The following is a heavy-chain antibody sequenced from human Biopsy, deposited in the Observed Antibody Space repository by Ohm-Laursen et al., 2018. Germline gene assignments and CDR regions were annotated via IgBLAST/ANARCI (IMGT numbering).Heavy chain of an antibody. CDR3: ARVPAYPSIDGYYGLDL. V-gene: IGHV1-2*02. J-gene: IGHJ6*02. D-gene: IGHD3-9*01. CDR2: INPNSGNA. Sequence: VSPVKVSCKASGYTFAGYYLHWVRQAPGHGLEWMGWINPNSGNANYAQSFQGRLTVTRDTSITTAYMELTSLTSDDTAIYYCARVPAYPSIDGYYGLDLWGQGTTVIVSS. CDR1: GYTFAGYY.